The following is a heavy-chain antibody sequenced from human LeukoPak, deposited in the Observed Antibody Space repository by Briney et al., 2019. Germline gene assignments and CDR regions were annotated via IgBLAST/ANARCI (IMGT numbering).Heavy chain of an antibody. CDR3: ARDLRVEISDSSGYLHYYYYGMDV. Sequence: GGSLRLSCAASGFTFSSYEMNWVRQAPGKGLEWVSYISSSGSTIYYADSVKGRFTISRDNAKNSLYLQMNSLRAEDTAVYYCARDLRVEISDSSGYLHYYYYGMDVWGQGTTVTVSS. CDR2: ISSSGSTI. J-gene: IGHJ6*02. V-gene: IGHV3-48*03. CDR1: GFTFSSYE. D-gene: IGHD3-22*01.